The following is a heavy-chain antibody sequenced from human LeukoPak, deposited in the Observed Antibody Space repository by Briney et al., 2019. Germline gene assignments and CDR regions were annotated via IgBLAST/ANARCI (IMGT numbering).Heavy chain of an antibody. CDR3: ARVGGVAAAGTFDY. J-gene: IGHJ4*02. Sequence: PSETLSLTCTVSGGSISSNYWSWIRQPAGKGLEWIGRIYTSGSTNYNPSLKSRVTMSVDTSKNQFSLKLSSVTAADTAVYYCARVGGVAAAGTFDYWGQGTLVTVSS. CDR2: IYTSGST. D-gene: IGHD6-13*01. V-gene: IGHV4-4*07. CDR1: GGSISSNY.